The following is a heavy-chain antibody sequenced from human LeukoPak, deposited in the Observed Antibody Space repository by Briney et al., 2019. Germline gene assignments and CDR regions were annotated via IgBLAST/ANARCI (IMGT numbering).Heavy chain of an antibody. CDR2: MNPNSGNT. V-gene: IGHV1-8*01. D-gene: IGHD5-18*01. CDR1: GSTFTSYD. Sequence: SVQVSCNASGSTFTSYDINWVRQATGQGLEWMGWMNPNSGNTGYAQKFQGRVTMTRNTSISTAYMELSSLRSEDTAVYYGARSSVDTAMVALVHWFDPWGQGTLVTVSS. CDR3: ARSSVDTAMVALVHWFDP. J-gene: IGHJ5*02.